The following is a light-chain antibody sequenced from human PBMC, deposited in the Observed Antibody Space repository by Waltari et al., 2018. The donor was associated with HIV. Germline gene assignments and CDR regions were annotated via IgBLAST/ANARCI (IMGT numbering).Light chain of an antibody. CDR2: DVT. V-gene: IGLV2-14*03. Sequence: QSALTQPASVSGSPGQSITISCTGTSSDVGDSNYVSWYQQHPGKAPKLMIYDVTNRPSGFSNRFSGSKSGNTASLTISGLQAEDESDYYCSSYATNSTVLFGGGTKVTVL. CDR1: SSDVGDSNY. CDR3: SSYATNSTVL. J-gene: IGLJ2*01.